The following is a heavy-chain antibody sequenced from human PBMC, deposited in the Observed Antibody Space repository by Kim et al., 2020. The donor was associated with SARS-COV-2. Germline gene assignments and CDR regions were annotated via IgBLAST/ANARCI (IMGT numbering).Heavy chain of an antibody. V-gene: IGHV3-64D*08. D-gene: IGHD2-8*01. CDR1: GFSFRSYN. Sequence: GGSLRLSCSASGFSFRSYNMHWVRQAPGRGLESVSEISLNGDNTYYVDSVKGRFTISRDNSKDILYLQMSSLRTEDTAVYYCVNVLSVYASQPRFDHWGQGILVTVS. CDR3: VNVLSVYASQPRFDH. J-gene: IGHJ4*02. CDR2: ISLNGDNT.